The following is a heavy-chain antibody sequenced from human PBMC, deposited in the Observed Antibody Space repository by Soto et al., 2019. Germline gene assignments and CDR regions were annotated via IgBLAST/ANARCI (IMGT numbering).Heavy chain of an antibody. J-gene: IGHJ4*02. D-gene: IGHD2-15*01. CDR2: IYYSGST. Sequence: SETLSLTCTVSGRSISSVNYYWSWICQPPGKGLEWIGYIYYSGSTYYNPSLRSRVTISVDTSKNQFSLKLSSVTAADTAVYYCARYGSGECNRGSCYSPFDYWGQGTQVTVSS. CDR1: GRSISSVNYY. CDR3: ARYGSGECNRGSCYSPFDY. V-gene: IGHV4-30-4*01.